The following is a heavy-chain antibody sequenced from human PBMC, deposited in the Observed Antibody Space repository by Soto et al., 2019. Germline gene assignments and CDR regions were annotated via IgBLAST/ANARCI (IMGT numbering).Heavy chain of an antibody. Sequence: QVQLVQSGAEVKKSGSSVKVSCKASGGTFSTYTFSWVRQAPGQGLEWMGRIIPIFGTPYYAQKFQGRVTITPDKSPSTVYMELSSLGSDDTAVYFCARGLECRGYCLDKPTWFGPWGQGTLVTVSS. CDR3: ARGLECRGYCLDKPTWFGP. CDR2: IIPIFGTP. J-gene: IGHJ5*02. D-gene: IGHD2-15*01. CDR1: GGTFSTYT. V-gene: IGHV1-69*06.